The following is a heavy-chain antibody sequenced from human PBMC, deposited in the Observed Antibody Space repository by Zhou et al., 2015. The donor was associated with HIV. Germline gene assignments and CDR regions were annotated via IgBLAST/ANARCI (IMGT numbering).Heavy chain of an antibody. CDR1: GFTFGDYP. V-gene: IGHV3-49*03. D-gene: IGHD2-2*01. J-gene: IGHJ5*02. CDR3: TRDGGCTTTTCQPPST. Sequence: EVQLVEAGGGLVQPGRSLRLSCTASGFTFGDYPMSWFRQAPGKGLQWVGFIRSKAYGGTTEYAASVKGRFTISRDDSRSIAYLQMNSLKTEDTAVYYCTRDGGCTTTTCQPPSTWGQGTLVTVSS. CDR2: IRSKAYGGTT.